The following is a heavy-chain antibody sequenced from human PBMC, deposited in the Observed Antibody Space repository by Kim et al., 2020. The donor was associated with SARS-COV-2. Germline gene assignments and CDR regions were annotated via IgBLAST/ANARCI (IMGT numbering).Heavy chain of an antibody. J-gene: IGHJ2*01. CDR1: GGSISSGSYY. Sequence: SETPSLTCTVSGGSISSGSYYWSWIRQPAGKGLEWIGRIYTSGSTNYNPSLKSRVTISVDTSKNQFSLKLSSVTAADTAVYYCARGAKYYDYVWGPGASEGYFDLWGRGTLVTVSS. D-gene: IGHD3-16*01. CDR3: ARGAKYYDYVWGPGASEGYFDL. CDR2: IYTSGST. V-gene: IGHV4-61*02.